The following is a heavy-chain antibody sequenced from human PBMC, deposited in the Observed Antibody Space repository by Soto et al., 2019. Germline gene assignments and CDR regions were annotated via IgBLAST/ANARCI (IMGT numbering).Heavy chain of an antibody. CDR2: ISSSSSYT. V-gene: IGHV3-11*06. CDR1: GFTFSDYY. CDR3: ARDLTGGSEYGMDV. J-gene: IGHJ6*02. Sequence: QVQLVESGGGLVKPGGSLRLSCAASGFTFSDYYMSWIRQAPGKGLAWVSYISSSSSYTNYADSVKGRFTISRDNAKNSLYLQMNSLRAEDTAVYYCARDLTGGSEYGMDVWGQGTTVTVSS. D-gene: IGHD3-10*01.